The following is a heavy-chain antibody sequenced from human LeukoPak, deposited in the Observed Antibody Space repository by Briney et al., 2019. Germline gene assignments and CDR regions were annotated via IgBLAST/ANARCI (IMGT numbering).Heavy chain of an antibody. CDR1: GGSISPCF. CDR3: ARRQTYFDY. V-gene: IGHV4-59*08. J-gene: IGHJ4*02. Sequence: SETLSLTCTVSGGSISPCFWSWIRQPPGKGLEWIGYIYYSGSTNYNPSLKSRVNISVDTSKNKFSLKRRSVTAADTAVYYCARRQTYFDYWGQGTLVTVSS. CDR2: IYYSGST.